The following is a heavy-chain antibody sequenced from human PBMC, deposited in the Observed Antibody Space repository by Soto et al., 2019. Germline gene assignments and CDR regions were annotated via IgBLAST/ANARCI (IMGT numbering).Heavy chain of an antibody. Sequence: EVQLVESGGGLVKPGGSLRLSCEASGFIFNNAWMNWVRQSPGKGLEWVGHIKSKGDGGTTDYAAPVKGRFIISGDDSKKTLYLQMDSLKTEDTAVYYCTTACGTTCYWSGYGMDVWGQGTAVTVSS. CDR3: TTACGTTCYWSGYGMDV. CDR1: GFIFNNAW. D-gene: IGHD2-2*01. CDR2: IKSKGDGGTT. V-gene: IGHV3-15*01. J-gene: IGHJ6*02.